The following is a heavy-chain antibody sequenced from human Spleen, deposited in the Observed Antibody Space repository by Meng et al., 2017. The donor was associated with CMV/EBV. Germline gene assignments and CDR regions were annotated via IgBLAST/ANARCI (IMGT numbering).Heavy chain of an antibody. V-gene: IGHV3-23*01. Sequence: GESLKISCAASGFTFSSYAMSSVRQAPGKGLEWVSAISGSGGSTYHADSVKGRFTISRDNSKNTLYLQMNSLRAEDTSVYYCAKDRLQVYSSGWNAVDIWGQGTMVTVSS. D-gene: IGHD6-19*01. CDR2: ISGSGGST. CDR1: GFTFSSYA. CDR3: AKDRLQVYSSGWNAVDI. J-gene: IGHJ3*02.